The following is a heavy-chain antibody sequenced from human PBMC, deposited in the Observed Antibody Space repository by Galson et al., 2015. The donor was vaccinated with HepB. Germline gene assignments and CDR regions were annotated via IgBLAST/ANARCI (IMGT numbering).Heavy chain of an antibody. V-gene: IGHV1-58*02. CDR3: AAPTPRCELRSGDAFDI. CDR1: GFTFTSSA. D-gene: IGHD1-26*01. CDR2: IVVGSGNT. Sequence: SVKVSCKASGFTFTSSAMQWVRQARGQRLEWIGWIVVGSGNTNYAQKFQERVTITRDMSTSTAYMELSSLRSEDTAVYYCAAPTPRCELRSGDAFDIWGQGTMVTASS. J-gene: IGHJ3*02.